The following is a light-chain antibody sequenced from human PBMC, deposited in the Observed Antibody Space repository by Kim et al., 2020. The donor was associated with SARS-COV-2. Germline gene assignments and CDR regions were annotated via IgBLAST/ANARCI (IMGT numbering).Light chain of an antibody. J-gene: IGKJ2*01. Sequence: CPGERATLSCMASQTVSSGKLAWYQQRPGQAPRLLVHDVSNRATGIPDRFSGSGSGTDFSLTISRVEPEDFAVYFCQQYATSPPYTFGQGTKLEI. CDR1: QTVSSGK. V-gene: IGKV3-20*01. CDR3: QQYATSPPYT. CDR2: DVS.